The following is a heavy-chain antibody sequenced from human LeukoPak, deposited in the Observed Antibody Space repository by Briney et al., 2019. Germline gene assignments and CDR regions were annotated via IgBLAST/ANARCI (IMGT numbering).Heavy chain of an antibody. CDR2: IYYSGST. Sequence: SETLSLTCTVSGVSISSSSYYWGWIRQPPGKGLEWIGSIYYSGSTYYNPSLKSRVTISVDTSKNQFSLKLSSVTAADTAVYYCARGRYSYANWGQGTLVTVSS. CDR1: GVSISSSSYY. J-gene: IGHJ4*02. V-gene: IGHV4-39*01. CDR3: ARGRYSYAN. D-gene: IGHD5-18*01.